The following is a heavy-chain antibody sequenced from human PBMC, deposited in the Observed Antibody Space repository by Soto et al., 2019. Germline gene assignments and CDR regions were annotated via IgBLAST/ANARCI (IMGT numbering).Heavy chain of an antibody. Sequence: QVQLVQSGAEVKKPGASVKVSCKASGYTFTSYDINWVRQATGQGLEWMGWMNPNSGNTGYAQKFQGRVTMTRNTSMSTAYMELSSLRSEDTAVYYCARGLYCSGGSCYLDYYYYYMDVWGKGTTVTVSS. D-gene: IGHD2-15*01. J-gene: IGHJ6*03. CDR2: MNPNSGNT. V-gene: IGHV1-8*01. CDR1: GYTFTSYD. CDR3: ARGLYCSGGSCYLDYYYYYMDV.